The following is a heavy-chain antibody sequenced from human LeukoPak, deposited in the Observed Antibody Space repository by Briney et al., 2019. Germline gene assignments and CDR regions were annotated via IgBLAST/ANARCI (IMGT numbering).Heavy chain of an antibody. CDR1: GFTFSSYA. J-gene: IGHJ4*02. D-gene: IGHD3-3*01. CDR2: ISGSGGST. Sequence: GGSPRLSCAASGFTFSSYAMSWVRQAPGKGLEWVSAISGSGGSTYYADSVKGRFTISRDNSKNTLYLQMNSLRAEDTAVYYCAKDLVGERFLEQTGIWGQGTLVTVSS. CDR3: AKDLVGERFLEQTGI. V-gene: IGHV3-23*01.